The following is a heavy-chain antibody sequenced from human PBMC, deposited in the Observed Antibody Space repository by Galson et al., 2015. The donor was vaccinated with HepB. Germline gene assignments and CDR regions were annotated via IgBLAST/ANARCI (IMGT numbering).Heavy chain of an antibody. Sequence: SLRLSCAASGFAFSYYAMTWVRQAPGKGLEWVSGISGGGVTTHYADSVKGRFTISRDNSKNTLNLQMNSLRAEDTALYYCAKVQGNTAGGRGNYFDYWGQGTLVTVSS. J-gene: IGHJ4*02. CDR2: ISGGGVTT. CDR1: GFAFSYYA. V-gene: IGHV3-23*01. CDR3: AKVQGNTAGGRGNYFDY. D-gene: IGHD5-18*01.